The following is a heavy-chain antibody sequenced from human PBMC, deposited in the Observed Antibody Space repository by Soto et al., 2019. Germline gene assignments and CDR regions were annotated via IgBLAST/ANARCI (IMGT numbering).Heavy chain of an antibody. J-gene: IGHJ6*01. V-gene: IGHV3-33*01. D-gene: IGHD2-21*01. CDR1: GFTFSTYG. Sequence: QVQLVESGGGVVQPGRSLRLSCAASGFTFSTYGMHWVRQAPGKGLEWVAVIWYDGTSRFYGDFVKGRFTISRDNSNNTMERQLNKKGPSGTAIRYRVRTPLTPGDFKLCGRGTRVTVSS. CDR3: VRTPLTPGDFKL. CDR2: IWYDGTSR.